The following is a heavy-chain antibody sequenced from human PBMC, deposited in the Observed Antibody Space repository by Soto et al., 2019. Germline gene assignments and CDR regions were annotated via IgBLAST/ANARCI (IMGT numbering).Heavy chain of an antibody. D-gene: IGHD3-10*01. CDR3: ARDAGYYYGSGSYYTPDYYYYGMDV. J-gene: IGHJ6*02. CDR1: GGTFSSYA. CDR2: IIPIFGTA. V-gene: IGHV1-69*01. Sequence: QVQLVQSGAEVKKPESSVKVSCKASGGTFSSYAISWVRQAPGQGLEWMGGIIPIFGTANYAQKFQGRVTITADESTSTPYMELSSLRSEDTAVYYCARDAGYYYGSGSYYTPDYYYYGMDVWGQGTTVTVSS.